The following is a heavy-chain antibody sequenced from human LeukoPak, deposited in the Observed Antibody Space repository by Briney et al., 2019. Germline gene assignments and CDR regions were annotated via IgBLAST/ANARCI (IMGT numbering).Heavy chain of an antibody. Sequence: ASVKVSCKASGYTFTGYYMHWVRQAPGQGLDWKGWINPNSGDTNYAQKFQDKVTMTTDTSISTAYMELSRLTSDDTAVYFCARGGSFGWYDYWGQGTLVTVSS. CDR3: ARGGSFGWYDY. D-gene: IGHD6-19*01. CDR2: INPNSGDT. V-gene: IGHV1-2*02. CDR1: GYTFTGYY. J-gene: IGHJ4*02.